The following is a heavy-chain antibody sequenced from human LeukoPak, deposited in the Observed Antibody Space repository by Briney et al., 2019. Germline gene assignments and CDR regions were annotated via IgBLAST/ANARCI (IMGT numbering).Heavy chain of an antibody. V-gene: IGHV3-30-3*01. Sequence: GRSLRLSCAASGFTFSSYAMHWVRQAPGKGLEWVAVISYVGSNKYYADSVKGRFTISRDNSKNTLYLQMNSLRAEDTAVYYCARGRFGELYDAFDIWGQGTMVTVSS. CDR1: GFTFSSYA. CDR3: ARGRFGELYDAFDI. J-gene: IGHJ3*02. D-gene: IGHD3-10*01. CDR2: ISYVGSNK.